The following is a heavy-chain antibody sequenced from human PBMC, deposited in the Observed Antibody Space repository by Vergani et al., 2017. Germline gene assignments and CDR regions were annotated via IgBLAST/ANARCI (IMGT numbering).Heavy chain of an antibody. Sequence: EVQLLESGGGLVQPGGSLRLSCAASGFTFSSYAMSWVRQAPGKGLEWVSVIYSGGSSTYYADSVKGRFTISRDNSKNTLYLQMNSLRAEDTAVYYCAKVQTRCGERGAFDYWGQGTLVTVSS. CDR2: IYSGGSST. V-gene: IGHV3-23*03. J-gene: IGHJ4*02. D-gene: IGHD4-17*01. CDR3: AKVQTRCGERGAFDY. CDR1: GFTFSSYA.